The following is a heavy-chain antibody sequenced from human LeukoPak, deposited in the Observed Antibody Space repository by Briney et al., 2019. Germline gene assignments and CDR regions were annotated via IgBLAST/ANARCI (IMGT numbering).Heavy chain of an antibody. D-gene: IGHD6-13*01. CDR3: ARESAAGTRDFDY. J-gene: IGHJ4*02. V-gene: IGHV3-13*04. CDR1: GSTFSRYD. Sequence: GGSLRLSCAASGSTFSRYDMHWVRQTTGKGLEWISGIGTGGDTYYQASVEGRFTISRENAKNSLHLQMNSLRVGDTAVYYCARESAAGTRDFDYWGQGTLVTVSS. CDR2: IGTGGDT.